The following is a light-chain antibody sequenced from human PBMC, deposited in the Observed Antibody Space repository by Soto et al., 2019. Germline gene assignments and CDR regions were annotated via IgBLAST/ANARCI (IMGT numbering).Light chain of an antibody. CDR1: QNIRSD. CDR2: GAS. Sequence: EIVMTHSPATLSVSPGERVTLSCRASQNIRSDLAWYQQKPGQAPRLLIYGASIRATGVPARFSGSGSGTDFTLTISGLQYEDLALYYCQQYIKWTFGQGTKVDIK. V-gene: IGKV3-15*01. CDR3: QQYIKWT. J-gene: IGKJ1*01.